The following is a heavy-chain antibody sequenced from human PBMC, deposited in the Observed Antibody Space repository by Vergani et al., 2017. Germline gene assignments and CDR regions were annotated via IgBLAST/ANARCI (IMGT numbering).Heavy chain of an antibody. Sequence: LQLQESGPGLVKPSETLSLTCIVTGGSISRISYYGAWVRQPPGKGLEWIGSIYYAGSTYYNPSLKSRVTISVDTSKNQFSLKLSSVTAADSATYFCAKPHTVGSHYRDVWGQGITVNVSS. D-gene: IGHD1-26*01. CDR1: GGSISRISYY. V-gene: IGHV4-39*01. J-gene: IGHJ6*03. CDR2: IYYAGST. CDR3: AKPHTVGSHYRDV.